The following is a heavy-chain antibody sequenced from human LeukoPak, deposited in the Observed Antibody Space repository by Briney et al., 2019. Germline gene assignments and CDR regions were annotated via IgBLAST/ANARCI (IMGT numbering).Heavy chain of an antibody. D-gene: IGHD3-22*01. J-gene: IGHJ4*02. Sequence: SETLSLTCAVSGGSISTYYWGWVRQPPGKGLEWIGYIYYSGSTNSNPSLKSRVTISVDTSKNQFSLKPSSVTAADTAVYYCARHVNYYDSSGYYYYYFDYWGQGTLVTVSS. V-gene: IGHV4-59*08. CDR3: ARHVNYYDSSGYYYYYFDY. CDR1: GGSISTYY. CDR2: IYYSGST.